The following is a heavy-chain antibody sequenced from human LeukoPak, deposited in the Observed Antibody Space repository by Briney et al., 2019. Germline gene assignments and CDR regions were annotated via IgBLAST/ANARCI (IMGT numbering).Heavy chain of an antibody. J-gene: IGHJ3*02. CDR2: ISAYNGNT. D-gene: IGHD6-13*01. CDR3: ASTYSSSVGYAFDI. Sequence: ASVKVSCKASGYTFTSYGISWVRQAPGQGLEWMGWISAYNGNTNYAQKLQGRVTMTTDTSTSTAYMELRSLRSDDTAVYYCASTYSSSVGYAFDIWGQGTMVTVSS. V-gene: IGHV1-18*01. CDR1: GYTFTSYG.